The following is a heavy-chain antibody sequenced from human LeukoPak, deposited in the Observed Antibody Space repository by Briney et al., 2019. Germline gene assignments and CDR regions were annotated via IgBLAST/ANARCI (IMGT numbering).Heavy chain of an antibody. Sequence: GESLKISCKGSGYSFASYWIGWVRQMPGKGLEWMGIIFPGDSDSRYSPSFQGQVIISVDKSISIAYLRWDSLKASDTATYYCARQAAVGATHPFDYWGQGALVTVSS. CDR2: IFPGDSDS. CDR3: ARQAAVGATHPFDY. CDR1: GYSFASYW. J-gene: IGHJ4*02. D-gene: IGHD1-26*01. V-gene: IGHV5-51*01.